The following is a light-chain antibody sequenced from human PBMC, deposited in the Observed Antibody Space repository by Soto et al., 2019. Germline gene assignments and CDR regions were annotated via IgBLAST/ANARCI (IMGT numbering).Light chain of an antibody. J-gene: IGLJ2*01. CDR1: SGHSNYA. CDR2: LNSDGSH. CDR3: QTWGSGIVV. V-gene: IGLV4-69*01. Sequence: QAVVTQSPSASASLGASVKLTCTLSSGHSNYAIAWHQQQSEKGPRYLMKLNSDGSHSKGDGIPDRFSGSSSGAERYLTISSHQSDDEADYYCQTWGSGIVVFGGGTKLTVL.